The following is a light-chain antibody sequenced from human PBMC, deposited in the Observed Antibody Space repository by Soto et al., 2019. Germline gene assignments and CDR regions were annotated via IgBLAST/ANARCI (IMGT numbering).Light chain of an antibody. CDR2: DTS. J-gene: IGLJ3*02. CDR3: LLSYSGVWV. V-gene: IGLV7-46*01. Sequence: QAVVTREPSLTVSPGGTVTLTCGSSTGAVTSGHYPYWFQQKPGHAPRTLFYDTSNKHSWTPDRFSGSLLGGKAALTLSGAQPEDEADYYCLLSYSGVWVFGGGTKLTVL. CDR1: TGAVTSGHY.